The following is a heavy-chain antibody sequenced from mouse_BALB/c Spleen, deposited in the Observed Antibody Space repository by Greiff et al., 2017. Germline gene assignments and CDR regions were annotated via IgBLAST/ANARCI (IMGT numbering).Heavy chain of an antibody. CDR1: GFTFSSYA. V-gene: IGHV5-6-5*01. J-gene: IGHJ4*01. Sequence: EVKVVESGGGLVKPGGSLKLSCAASGFTFSSYAMSWVRQTPEKRLEWVASISSGGSTYYPDSVKGRFTISRDNARNILYLQMSSLRSEDTAMYYCARGGYRYDTDYYAMDYWGQGTSVTVSS. CDR2: ISSGGST. CDR3: ARGGYRYDTDYYAMDY. D-gene: IGHD2-14*01.